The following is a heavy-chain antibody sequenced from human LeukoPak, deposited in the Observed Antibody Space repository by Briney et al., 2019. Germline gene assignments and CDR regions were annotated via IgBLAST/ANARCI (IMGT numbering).Heavy chain of an antibody. J-gene: IGHJ4*02. CDR2: ISHDGSNK. CDR3: AKGLLVVVITTSFDY. D-gene: IGHD3-22*01. V-gene: IGHV3-30*18. CDR1: GFTFSSYG. Sequence: GRSLRLSCAASGFTFSSYGMHWVRQAPGKGLEWVAVISHDGSNKYYADSVKGRFTISRDNSKNTLYLQMNSLRAEDTAVYYCAKGLLVVVITTSFDYWGQGTLVTVSS.